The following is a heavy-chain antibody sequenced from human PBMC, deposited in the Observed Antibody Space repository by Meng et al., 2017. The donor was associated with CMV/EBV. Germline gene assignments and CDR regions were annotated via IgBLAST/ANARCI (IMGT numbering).Heavy chain of an antibody. CDR3: ATGYSPEWYYYGMDV. D-gene: IGHD5-18*01. V-gene: IGHV1-69*10. J-gene: IGHJ6*02. CDR1: GGTFSSYA. Sequence: SVKVSCKASGGTFSSYAISWVRQAPGQGLEWMGGVIPILGIANYAQKFQGRVTITADKSTSTAYMELSSLRSEDTAVYYCATGYSPEWYYYGMDVWGQGTTVTVSS. CDR2: VIPILGIA.